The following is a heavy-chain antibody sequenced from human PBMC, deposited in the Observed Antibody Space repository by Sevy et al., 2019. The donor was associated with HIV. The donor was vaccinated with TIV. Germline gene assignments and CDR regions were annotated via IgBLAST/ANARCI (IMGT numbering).Heavy chain of an antibody. CDR3: ARRMTTWDGLHI. V-gene: IGHV3-21*01. CDR2: ISFSNNYI. D-gene: IGHD1-1*01. CDR1: GFTFNTYH. J-gene: IGHJ3*02. Sequence: GGSLRLSCAASGFTFNTYHMIWVRQAPGKGLEWVSFISFSNNYIYYADSVKGRFSVSRDNAKNSLYLQMHSLRAEDTAVYYCARRMTTWDGLHIWGQGTMVTVSS.